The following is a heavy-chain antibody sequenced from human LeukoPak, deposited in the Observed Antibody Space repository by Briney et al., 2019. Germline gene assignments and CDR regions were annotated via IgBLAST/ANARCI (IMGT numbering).Heavy chain of an antibody. CDR3: AKDAYPPLSGSYLDY. J-gene: IGHJ4*02. V-gene: IGHV3-30*18. D-gene: IGHD1-26*01. CDR2: ISYDGSNK. Sequence: PGGSLRLSCAASGFTFSSYGMHWVRQAPGKGLEWVAVISYDGSNKYYADSVKGRFTISRDNSKNTLYLQMNSLRAEDTAVYYCAKDAYPPLSGSYLDYWGQGTLVTVSS. CDR1: GFTFSSYG.